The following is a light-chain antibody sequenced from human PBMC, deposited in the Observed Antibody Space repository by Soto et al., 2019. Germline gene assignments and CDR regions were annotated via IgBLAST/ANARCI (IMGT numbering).Light chain of an antibody. V-gene: IGKV1-39*01. Sequence: DIQLTQSPTSLTASVGARVTIACRASQFIDSYLNWYQQKPGKAPKLLIYAASSLQSGVSSRFSGSGSGTDVTLTINSLQPEDFATYDCQQSYSTTRTFGQGTKVEIK. CDR3: QQSYSTTRT. J-gene: IGKJ1*01. CDR2: AAS. CDR1: QFIDSY.